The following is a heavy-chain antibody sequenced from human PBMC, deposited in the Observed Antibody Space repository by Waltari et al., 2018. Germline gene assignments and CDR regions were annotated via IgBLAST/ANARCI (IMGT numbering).Heavy chain of an antibody. CDR1: GFTFSSYS. CDR3: VRGFGSDP. V-gene: IGHV3-21*02. CDR2: ISSSSSHI. J-gene: IGHJ5*02. Sequence: EVQLVESGGGLVKPGGSLRLYCAASGFTFSSYSMNWVRQAPGKVLEWVSSISSSSSHIYHADSVKGRFTISRDNARNSLYLQMNSLRADDTAMYYCVRGFGSDPWGQGTLVTISS. D-gene: IGHD3-10*01.